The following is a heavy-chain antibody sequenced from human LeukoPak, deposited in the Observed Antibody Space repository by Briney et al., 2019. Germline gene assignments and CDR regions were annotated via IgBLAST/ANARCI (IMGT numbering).Heavy chain of an antibody. CDR1: GGSISSSSYY. CDR2: IYYSGST. CDR3: ARGQYSSGWLTYYFDY. Sequence: PSETLSLTCTVSGGSISSSSYYWGWIRQPPGKGLEWIGSIYYSGSTYYNPSLKSRVTISVDTSKNQFSLKLSSVTAADTAVYYCARGQYSSGWLTYYFDYWGQGTLVTVSS. V-gene: IGHV4-39*07. D-gene: IGHD6-19*01. J-gene: IGHJ4*02.